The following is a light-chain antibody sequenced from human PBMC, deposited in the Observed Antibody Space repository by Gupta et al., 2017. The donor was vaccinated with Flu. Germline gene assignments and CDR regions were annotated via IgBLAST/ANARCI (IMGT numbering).Light chain of an antibody. V-gene: IGLV2-18*02. J-gene: IGLJ1*01. CDR1: SSDIGTYNR. Sequence: QSALTQPPSVSGSPGQSVTISCTATSSDIGTYNRVSWYQQPPGTAPKLMIYEVSNRPSGVPDRLSASKSGNTASLTISGLQGEDEADYYCTSYTSSSTYVFGTGTKVTVL. CDR2: EVS. CDR3: TSYTSSSTYV.